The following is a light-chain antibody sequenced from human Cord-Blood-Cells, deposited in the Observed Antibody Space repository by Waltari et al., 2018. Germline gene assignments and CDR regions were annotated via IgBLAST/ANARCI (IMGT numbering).Light chain of an antibody. CDR2: QDS. Sequence: SYELTQPPSVSVSPGQTASITCSGDKLGDKYACWYQQKPGQSPVLVIYQDSKRPSGIPERVSGSNSGNTATLTISGTQAMDEADYYCQAWDSSTWVFGTGTKVTVL. CDR1: KLGDKY. CDR3: QAWDSSTWV. J-gene: IGLJ1*01. V-gene: IGLV3-1*01.